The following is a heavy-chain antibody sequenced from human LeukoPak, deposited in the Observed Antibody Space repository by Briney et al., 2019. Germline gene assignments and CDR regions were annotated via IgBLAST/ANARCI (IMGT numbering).Heavy chain of an antibody. J-gene: IGHJ4*02. CDR3: AKGAYDYIEIAYFDY. CDR1: GFSFYNYA. Sequence: VSLRLSCVASGFSFYNYAMNLVRQAPGKGLEWVSLIIGSSGSTFYADSVKGRFTISRDKSKNTLYLQMNSLRAEDTAVYYCAKGAYDYIEIAYFDYWGQGSLVTVSS. CDR2: IIGSSGST. V-gene: IGHV3-23*01. D-gene: IGHD5-12*01.